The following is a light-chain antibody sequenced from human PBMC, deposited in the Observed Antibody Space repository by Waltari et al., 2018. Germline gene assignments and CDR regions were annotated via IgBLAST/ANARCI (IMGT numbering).Light chain of an antibody. CDR2: EVN. J-gene: IGLJ2*01. CDR1: SSDVGFYNL. V-gene: IGLV2-23*02. Sequence: QSALTQPASVSGSPGQSLTISCTGTSSDVGFYNLFSWYQQHPGKAPKLIIFEVNKRPSWISNRFSASKSGNTASLTISALQAEDEADYYCCSYAGSNTFVLFGGGTTLTVL. CDR3: CSYAGSNTFVL.